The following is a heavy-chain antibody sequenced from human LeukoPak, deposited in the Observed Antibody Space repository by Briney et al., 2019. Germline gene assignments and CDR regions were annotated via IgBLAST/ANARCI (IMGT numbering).Heavy chain of an antibody. CDR3: ASFAGGYYGSGSYYNSPNDY. D-gene: IGHD3-10*01. CDR1: GYTFTSYG. Sequence: ASVKVSCKASGYTFTSYGISWVRQAPGQGLEWMGWISAYNGNTNYAQKLQGRVTMTTDTSTSIAYMELRSLRSDDTAVYCCASFAGGYYGSGSYYNSPNDYWGQGTLVTVSS. V-gene: IGHV1-18*01. CDR2: ISAYNGNT. J-gene: IGHJ4*02.